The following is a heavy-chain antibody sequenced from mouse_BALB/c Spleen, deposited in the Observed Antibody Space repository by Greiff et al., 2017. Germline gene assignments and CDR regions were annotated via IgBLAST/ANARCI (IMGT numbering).Heavy chain of an antibody. J-gene: IGHJ2*01. D-gene: IGHD2-3*01. CDR2: INPSSGYT. Sequence: VHLVESGAELARPGASVKMSCKASGYTFTSYTMHWVKQRPGQGLEWIGYINPSSGYTNYNQKFKDKATLTADKSSSTAYMQLSSPTSEDSAVYYCTRSDGYYFDYWGQGTTLTVSS. V-gene: IGHV1-4*01. CDR3: TRSDGYYFDY. CDR1: GYTFTSYT.